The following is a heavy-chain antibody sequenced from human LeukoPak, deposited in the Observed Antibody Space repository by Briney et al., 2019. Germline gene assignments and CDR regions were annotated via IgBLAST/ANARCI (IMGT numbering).Heavy chain of an antibody. J-gene: IGHJ6*03. D-gene: IGHD6-13*01. CDR2: ISYDGSNK. V-gene: IGHV3-30*03. Sequence: PGGSLRLSCAASGFTFSSYGMHWVRQAPGKGLEWVAVISYDGSNKYYADSVKGRFTSSRDNAKNSLYLQMNSLRAEDTAVYYCARDSPWYSSSWAYYYYYMDVWGKGTTVTISS. CDR3: ARDSPWYSSSWAYYYYYMDV. CDR1: GFTFSSYG.